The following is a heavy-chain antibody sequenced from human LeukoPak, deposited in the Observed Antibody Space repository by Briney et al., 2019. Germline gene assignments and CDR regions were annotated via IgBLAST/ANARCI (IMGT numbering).Heavy chain of an antibody. CDR3: ARSVAKKDTLGPGSAFDI. CDR1: GGSISSYY. V-gene: IGHV4-4*07. Sequence: RTSETLSLTCTVSGGSISSYYWSWIRQPAGKGLEWIGRIYTSGSTNYNPSLKSRVTMSVVTSKNQFSLKLSSVTAADTAVYYCARSVAKKDTLGPGSAFDIWGQGIMVTVSS. D-gene: IGHD2-15*01. CDR2: IYTSGST. J-gene: IGHJ3*02.